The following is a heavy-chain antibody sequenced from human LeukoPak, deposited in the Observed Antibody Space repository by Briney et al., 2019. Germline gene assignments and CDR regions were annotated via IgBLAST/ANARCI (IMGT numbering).Heavy chain of an antibody. D-gene: IGHD6-13*01. CDR3: ASRLRIAAAGSGNNY. J-gene: IGHJ4*02. CDR1: GFTFRSYS. CDR2: ISSSSSYI. Sequence: GGSLRLSCTASGFTFRSYSMNWVRQAPGKGLEWVSSISSSSSYIYYADSVKGRFTISRDNAKNSLYLQMNSLRAEDTAVYYCASRLRIAAAGSGNNYWGQGTLVTVSS. V-gene: IGHV3-21*01.